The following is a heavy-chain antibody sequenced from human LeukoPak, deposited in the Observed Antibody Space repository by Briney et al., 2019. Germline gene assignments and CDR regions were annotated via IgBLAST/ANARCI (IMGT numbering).Heavy chain of an antibody. D-gene: IGHD2-15*01. J-gene: IGHJ4*02. CDR1: GFSFSNHG. CDR3: ARAQDRNPDY. Sequence: GTSLRLSCVASGFSFSNHGMHWVRQAPGKGLEWVSVVARDGGAKFYADSVKGRFTLSRDNSKNMFFLQMNFLSVEDTAVYYCARAQDRNPDYWGQGTLVTVSS. V-gene: IGHV3-30*03. CDR2: VARDGGAK.